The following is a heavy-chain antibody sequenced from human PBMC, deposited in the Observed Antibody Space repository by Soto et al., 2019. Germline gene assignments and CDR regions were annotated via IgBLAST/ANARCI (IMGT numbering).Heavy chain of an antibody. CDR2: IIPIFGTA. J-gene: IGHJ4*02. V-gene: IGHV1-69*06. D-gene: IGHD3-22*01. CDR1: GGTFSSYA. Sequence: QVQLVQSGAEVKKPGSSVKVSCKASGGTFSSYAISWVRQAPGQGLEWMGGIIPIFGTANYAQKFQGRVTITADKSTSTAYMELSSLRSEDTAVYYCAKDGYDSSGDLYYFDYWGQGTLVTVSS. CDR3: AKDGYDSSGDLYYFDY.